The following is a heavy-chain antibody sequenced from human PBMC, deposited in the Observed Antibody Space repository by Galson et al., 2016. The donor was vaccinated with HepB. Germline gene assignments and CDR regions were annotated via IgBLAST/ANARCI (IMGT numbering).Heavy chain of an antibody. CDR1: GFTFATYP. J-gene: IGHJ3*02. V-gene: IGHV3-23*01. D-gene: IGHD3-10*01. CDR3: AKEGGSRLTMVRGVLDPFDI. CDR2: IRGSGGGI. Sequence: SLRLSCAGSGFTFATYPMSWVRQAPGKGLEWVSGIRGSGGGIDYADSVKGRFTISRDNSKNTLYLQMNSLRAEDTAVYYCAKEGGSRLTMVRGVLDPFDIWGHGTLVTVSA.